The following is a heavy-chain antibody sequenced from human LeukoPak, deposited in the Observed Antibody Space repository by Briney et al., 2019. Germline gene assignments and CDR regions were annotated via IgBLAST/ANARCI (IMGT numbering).Heavy chain of an antibody. CDR3: ARDPALYYYDSTRDAFDI. D-gene: IGHD3-22*01. V-gene: IGHV1-69*13. CDR2: IIPIFGTA. CDR1: GYTFTSYV. Sequence: ASVKVSCKASGYTFTSYVISWVRQAPGQGLEWMGGIIPIFGTANYAQKFQGRVTITADESTSTAYMELSSLRSEDTAVYYCARDPALYYYDSTRDAFDIWGQGTMVTVSS. J-gene: IGHJ3*02.